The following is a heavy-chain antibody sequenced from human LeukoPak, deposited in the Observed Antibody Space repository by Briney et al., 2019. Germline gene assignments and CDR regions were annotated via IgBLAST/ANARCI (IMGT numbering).Heavy chain of an antibody. J-gene: IGHJ2*01. V-gene: IGHV1-18*01. D-gene: IGHD1-26*01. CDR3: ARDAFGIVGATRGYWYFDL. CDR1: GYTFTSYG. CDR2: ISAYNGNT. Sequence: GASVKVSCKASGYTFTSYGISWVRQAPGQGLEWMGWISAYNGNTNYAQKLQGRVTMTRDTSISTAYMELSRLRSDDTAVYYCARDAFGIVGATRGYWYFDLWGRGTLVTVSS.